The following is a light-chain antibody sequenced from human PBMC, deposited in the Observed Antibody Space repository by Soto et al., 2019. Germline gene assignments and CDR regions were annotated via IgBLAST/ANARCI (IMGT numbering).Light chain of an antibody. V-gene: IGKV1-39*01. J-gene: IGKJ1*01. Sequence: DLQMTQSPSSLSASVGDRVTITCRASQSISSCLNWYQQKPGKAPKLLIYAASNLQSGVPSRFSGSESGTDFILTISSLQPEDFATYYCQQIYAAPVTFGQGTKVEIK. CDR1: QSISSC. CDR3: QQIYAAPVT. CDR2: AAS.